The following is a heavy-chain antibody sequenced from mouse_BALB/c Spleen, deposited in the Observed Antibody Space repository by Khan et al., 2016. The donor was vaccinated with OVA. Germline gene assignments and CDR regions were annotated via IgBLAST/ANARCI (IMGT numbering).Heavy chain of an antibody. CDR1: GYTFTSHT. CDR2: INPRSGYS. J-gene: IGHJ4*01. Sequence: QVQLKQSGAELARPGASVKMSCKASGYTFTSHTMHWVKQSPGQGLEWIGYINPRSGYSNYNQKFNDKATLTADKSSSTAYMQLSSLTSEDSAVYYCERRTTGYAMDYWGQGTSVTVSS. V-gene: IGHV1-4*01. CDR3: ERRTTGYAMDY. D-gene: IGHD2-14*01.